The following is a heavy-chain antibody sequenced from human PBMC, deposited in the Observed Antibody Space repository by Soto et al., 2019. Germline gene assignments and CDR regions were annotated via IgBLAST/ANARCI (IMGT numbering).Heavy chain of an antibody. CDR2: IWYDGSKK. CDR1: GFTFSSYG. J-gene: IGHJ4*02. V-gene: IGHV3-33*01. Sequence: GSLRLSCAASGFTFSSYGMHWVRQAPGKGLEWVAVIWYDGSKKYYGDSVKGRFTISRDNSKNTLYLQMNSLRAEDTAVYYCARAANYYGSGSYYNGEYFDYWGQGTLVTVSS. D-gene: IGHD3-10*01. CDR3: ARAANYYGSGSYYNGEYFDY.